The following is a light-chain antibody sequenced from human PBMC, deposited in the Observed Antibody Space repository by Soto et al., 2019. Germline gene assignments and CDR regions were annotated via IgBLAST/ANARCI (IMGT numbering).Light chain of an antibody. CDR1: QSISSF. CDR2: AAS. CDR3: QQSYNTPFT. Sequence: DIPMTQSPSSLSASVGDRVTITCRASQSISSFLNWYHQKPGKAPKLMIYAASNLQSGVPSRFSGSGSGTDFTLTISSLQPDDFATYYCQQSYNTPFTFGQGTKLE. J-gene: IGKJ2*01. V-gene: IGKV1-39*01.